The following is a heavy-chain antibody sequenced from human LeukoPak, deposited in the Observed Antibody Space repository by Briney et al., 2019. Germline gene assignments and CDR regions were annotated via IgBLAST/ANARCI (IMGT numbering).Heavy chain of an antibody. CDR3: AKDHYYDSSGNFDY. CDR2: IGGTGANT. CDR1: GFTFSSYA. J-gene: IGHJ4*02. Sequence: GGSLRLSCAASGFTFSSYAMGWVRQAPVKGLEWVSVIGGTGANTFYADSVKGRFTISRDNSKNTLYLQMNSLRAEDTAVYYCAKDHYYDSSGNFDYWGQGTLVTVSS. V-gene: IGHV3-23*01. D-gene: IGHD3-22*01.